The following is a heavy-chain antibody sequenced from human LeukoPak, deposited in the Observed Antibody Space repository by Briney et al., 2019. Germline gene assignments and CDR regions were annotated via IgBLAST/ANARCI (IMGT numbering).Heavy chain of an antibody. Sequence: GGSLRLSCVASGFSFSNYWMHWVRQAPGKGLVWVSRIKSDGSTTTYADSVKGRFTISRDNAKNTLYLELNSLRAEDTAVYYCARASTAVTTRDYFDYWGRGTLVTVSS. CDR1: GFSFSNYW. V-gene: IGHV3-74*01. CDR3: ARASTAVTTRDYFDY. D-gene: IGHD4-17*01. CDR2: IKSDGSTT. J-gene: IGHJ4*02.